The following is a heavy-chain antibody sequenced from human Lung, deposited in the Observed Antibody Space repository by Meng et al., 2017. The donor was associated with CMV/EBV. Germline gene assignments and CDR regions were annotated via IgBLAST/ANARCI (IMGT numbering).Heavy chain of an antibody. J-gene: IGHJ6*02. D-gene: IGHD1-26*01. V-gene: IGHV3-21*01. CDR2: ISSSSSYI. Sequence: GGSLRLSCAASGFTFSSYSMNWVRQAPGKGLEWVSSISSSSSYIYYADSVKGRFTISRDNAKNSLYLQMNSLRAEDTAVYYCARDRGGSYDDDYYYGMDVWGQGTTVTVSS. CDR1: GFTFSSYS. CDR3: ARDRGGSYDDDYYYGMDV.